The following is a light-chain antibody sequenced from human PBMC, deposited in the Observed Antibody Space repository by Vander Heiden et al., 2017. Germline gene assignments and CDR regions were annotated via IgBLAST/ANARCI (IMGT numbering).Light chain of an antibody. J-gene: IGKJ4*01. CDR3: QQYYSYPPLT. Sequence: AIRMTQSPSSLSASTGDRVTITCLASQGISSYLAWYQQKPVKAPKLLIYAASTLQSGVPSRFSGSGSGTDFTLTISCLQSEDFATYYCQQYYSYPPLTFGGGTKVEIK. CDR2: AAS. CDR1: QGISSY. V-gene: IGKV1-8*01.